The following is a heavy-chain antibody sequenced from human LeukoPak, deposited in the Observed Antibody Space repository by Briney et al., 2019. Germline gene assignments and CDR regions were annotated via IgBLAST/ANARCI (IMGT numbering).Heavy chain of an antibody. V-gene: IGHV1-18*01. CDR3: ARGRSVGAKRGYYMDV. Sequence: ASVKVSCKASGYTFDTYGISWVRQAPGQGLEWMGWISADNGNTNYAQKLQGRVTMTTDTSTSTAYMELRSLRSDDTAVYYCARGRSVGAKRGYYMDVWGKGTTVTISS. CDR1: GYTFDTYG. CDR2: ISADNGNT. J-gene: IGHJ6*03. D-gene: IGHD1-26*01.